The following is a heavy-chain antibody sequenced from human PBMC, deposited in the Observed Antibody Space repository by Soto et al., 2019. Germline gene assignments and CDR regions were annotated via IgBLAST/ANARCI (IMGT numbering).Heavy chain of an antibody. CDR3: ARWYNWNHPNHFDAFDI. J-gene: IGHJ3*02. CDR1: GYTFTSYA. Sequence: QVPLVQSGAEVKKPGASVKVSCKASGYTFTSYAMHWVRQAPGQRLEWMGWINAGNGNTKYSQKFQGRVTITRDTPASTAYMELSSLRSEDTAVYYCARWYNWNHPNHFDAFDIWGQGTIVTVSS. CDR2: INAGNGNT. D-gene: IGHD1-20*01. V-gene: IGHV1-3*01.